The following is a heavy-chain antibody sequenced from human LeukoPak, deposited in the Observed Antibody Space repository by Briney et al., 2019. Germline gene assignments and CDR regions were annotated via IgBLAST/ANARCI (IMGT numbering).Heavy chain of an antibody. CDR1: GFTFSNAW. CDR2: IKSKTDGGTT. V-gene: IGHV3-15*01. Sequence: GGSLRLSCAASGFTFSNAWMSWVRQAPGKGLEWVGRIKSKTDGGTTDYAAPVKGRFTISRDDSKNTLYLQMNSLKTEDTAVYYCTMSYGSSPQGPDYWGQGTLVTVSS. CDR3: TMSYGSSPQGPDY. D-gene: IGHD6-6*01. J-gene: IGHJ4*02.